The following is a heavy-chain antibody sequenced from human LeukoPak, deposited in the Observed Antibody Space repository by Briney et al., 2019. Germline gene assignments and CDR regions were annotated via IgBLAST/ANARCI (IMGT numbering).Heavy chain of an antibody. J-gene: IGHJ4*02. D-gene: IGHD1-26*01. V-gene: IGHV4-59*01. CDR1: GGSITDYF. CDR3: ARGIPATNEGYYFDY. Sequence: PSETLSLTCSVSGGSITDYFWTWIRQPPGKGLEWIGYIYYNGVTNYNPSLKSRVTISMDTSKSQFSLKLRSVTAADTAVYYCARGIPATNEGYYFDYWGQGTLVTVSS. CDR2: IYYNGVT.